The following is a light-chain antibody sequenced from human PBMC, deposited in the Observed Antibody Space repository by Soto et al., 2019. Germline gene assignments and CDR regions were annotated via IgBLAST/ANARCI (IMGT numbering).Light chain of an antibody. CDR2: DAS. V-gene: IGKV3-11*01. Sequence: EIVLTQSPATLSLSPGERATLSCRASQSVSSYLAWYQQKPGQAPRLLIYDASNRATGIPARFSGSGSGTDFTLTISSLEPEDFATYYCQHYNSYSEAFGQGTMVDIK. CDR1: QSVSSY. J-gene: IGKJ1*01. CDR3: QHYNSYSEA.